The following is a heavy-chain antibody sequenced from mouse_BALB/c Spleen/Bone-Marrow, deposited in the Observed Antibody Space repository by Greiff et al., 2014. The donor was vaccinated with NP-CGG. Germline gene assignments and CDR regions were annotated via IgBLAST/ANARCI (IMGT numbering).Heavy chain of an antibody. CDR2: IYPGSGST. CDR3: TIWFPFAY. D-gene: IGHD2-2*01. CDR1: GYTFTSYW. V-gene: IGHV1S22*01. Sequence: LQESGSELVRPGASVKLSCKASGYTFTSYWMHWVKQRPGQGLEWIENIYPGSGSTNYDEKFKSKATLTVDTSSSTAYMQLSSLTSEGSAVYYCTIWFPFAYWGQGTLVTVSA. J-gene: IGHJ3*01.